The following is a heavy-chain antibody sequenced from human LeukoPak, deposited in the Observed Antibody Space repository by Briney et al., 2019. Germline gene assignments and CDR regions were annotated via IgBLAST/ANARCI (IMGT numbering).Heavy chain of an antibody. D-gene: IGHD3-3*01. Sequence: SETLSLTCAVYGGSFSGYYWSWIRQPPGKGLEWIGEINHSGSTNYNPSLKSRVTISVDTSKNQFSLKLSSVTAADTAVYYCARDSVRFLEWSYFADAFDIWGQGTMVTVSS. J-gene: IGHJ3*02. V-gene: IGHV4-34*01. CDR2: INHSGST. CDR1: GGSFSGYY. CDR3: ARDSVRFLEWSYFADAFDI.